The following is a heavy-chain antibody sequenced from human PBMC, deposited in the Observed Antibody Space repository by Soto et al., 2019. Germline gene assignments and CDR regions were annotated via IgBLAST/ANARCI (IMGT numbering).Heavy chain of an antibody. Sequence: PSETLSLTGAVSGGSISSSNWWRWVRQPPGKGLEWIGANYHSGRTNYNPSLKSRVTISVDKSKNQFSLKLSSVTAADTAVYYCARGRERIAAAAQFDYWGQGTLVTVSS. J-gene: IGHJ4*02. CDR2: NYHSGRT. V-gene: IGHV4-4*02. CDR3: ARGRERIAAAAQFDY. CDR1: GGSISSSNW. D-gene: IGHD6-13*01.